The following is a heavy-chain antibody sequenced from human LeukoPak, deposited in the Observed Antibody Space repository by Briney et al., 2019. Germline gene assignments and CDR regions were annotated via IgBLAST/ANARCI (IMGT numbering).Heavy chain of an antibody. J-gene: IGHJ6*02. D-gene: IGHD3-10*01. CDR1: GGNYNDYS. CDR3: ARTVSAFTFIGDFYHGLDV. Sequence: SVKVSCKASGGNYNDYSIAWVRQGLGQGLEWMGRIIPTLGTVDYAQKFQARIAITADKSRGTVYMELNSLTSEDTAVYYCARTVSAFTFIGDFYHGLDVWGPGTTVIVS. V-gene: IGHV1-69*08. CDR2: IIPTLGTV.